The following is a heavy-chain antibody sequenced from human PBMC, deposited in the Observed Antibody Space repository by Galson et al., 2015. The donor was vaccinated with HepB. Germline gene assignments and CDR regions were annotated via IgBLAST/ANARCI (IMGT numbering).Heavy chain of an antibody. CDR3: ARAGVGDAFDF. D-gene: IGHD3-10*01. J-gene: IGHJ3*01. Sequence: SVKVSCKASGYTFTGYFMHWVRQAPGQGLEWMGWINPNSGGTNYAQKFQGRVTMARDTSISTAFMELSRLRSDDTAVYYCARAGVGDAFDFWGQGTMVTVSS. CDR2: INPNSGGT. V-gene: IGHV1-2*02. CDR1: GYTFTGYF.